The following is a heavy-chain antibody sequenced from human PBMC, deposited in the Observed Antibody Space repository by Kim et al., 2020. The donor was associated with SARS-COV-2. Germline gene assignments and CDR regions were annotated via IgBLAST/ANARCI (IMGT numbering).Heavy chain of an antibody. CDR1: GGSISSGGYY. V-gene: IGHV4-31*03. D-gene: IGHD3-22*01. J-gene: IGHJ6*02. Sequence: SETLSLTCTVSGGSISSGGYYWSWIRQHPGKGLEWIGYIYYSGSTYYNPSLKSRVTISVDTSKNQFSLKLSSVTAADTAVYYCARDYKTYYYDSSGYYPRPNHYYGMDVWGQGTTVTVSS. CDR3: ARDYKTYYYDSSGYYPRPNHYYGMDV. CDR2: IYYSGST.